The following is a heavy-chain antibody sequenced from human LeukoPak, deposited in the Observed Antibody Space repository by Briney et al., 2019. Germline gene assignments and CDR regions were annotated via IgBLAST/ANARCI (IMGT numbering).Heavy chain of an antibody. V-gene: IGHV3-66*01. J-gene: IGHJ4*02. D-gene: IGHD3-3*01. CDR1: GFTVSSNY. Sequence: GGSLRLSCAASGFTVSSNYMSWVRQAPGKGLEWVSVIYSGGSTYYADSVKGRFTISRDNSKNTLCLQMNSLRAEDTAVYYCATLEYYDFWSGYSSGFDYWGQGTLVTVSS. CDR2: IYSGGST. CDR3: ATLEYYDFWSGYSSGFDY.